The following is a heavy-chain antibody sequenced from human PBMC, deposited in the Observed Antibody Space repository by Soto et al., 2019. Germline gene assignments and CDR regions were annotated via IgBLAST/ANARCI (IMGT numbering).Heavy chain of an antibody. CDR1: GYTFTSYG. CDR3: ASDSELGVPHPAGY. J-gene: IGHJ4*02. Sequence: QVQLVQSGAEVKKPGASVKVSCKASGYTFTSYGISWVRQAPEPGLEWMGWISAYNGNTNYAQKLQGRVTMNTDTSTSTAYMELRSLRSDNTAVYYCASDSELGVPHPAGYWGQGTLVTVSS. D-gene: IGHD3-3*01. V-gene: IGHV1-18*01. CDR2: ISAYNGNT.